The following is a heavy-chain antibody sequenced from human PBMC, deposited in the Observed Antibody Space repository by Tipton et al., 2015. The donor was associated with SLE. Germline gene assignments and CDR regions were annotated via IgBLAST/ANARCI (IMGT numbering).Heavy chain of an antibody. V-gene: IGHV3-74*01. CDR2: IKSDGSST. CDR1: GFAFSNYW. J-gene: IGHJ4*02. CDR3: VRERGSVFSRHF. D-gene: IGHD3-10*01. Sequence: SLRLSCAASGFAFSNYWMHWVRQVPGKGLVWVARIKSDGSSTAYADSVEGRFFISRDNAMNTLSLQMSNLRADDTALYYCVRERGSVFSRHFWGQGTRVTVSS.